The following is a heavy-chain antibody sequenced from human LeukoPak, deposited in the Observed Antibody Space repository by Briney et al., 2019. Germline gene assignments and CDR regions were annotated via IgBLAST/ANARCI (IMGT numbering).Heavy chain of an antibody. J-gene: IGHJ4*02. V-gene: IGHV4-61*02. D-gene: IGHD5-24*01. CDR3: ARHRSGWLQSSFDY. Sequence: PSQTLSLTCTVSGGSITTGSYYWSWIRQPAGKGLEWIGRIYTSGSTNSNPSLKSRVSMSMDTSKNQVSLKLSSVTAADTAVYYCARHRSGWLQSSFDYWGQGTLVTVSS. CDR1: GGSITTGSYY. CDR2: IYTSGST.